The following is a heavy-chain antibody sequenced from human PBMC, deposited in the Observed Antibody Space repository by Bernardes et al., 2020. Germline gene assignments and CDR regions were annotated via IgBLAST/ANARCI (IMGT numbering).Heavy chain of an antibody. J-gene: IGHJ4*02. CDR1: GPSFNTYG. CDR3: ARGQVKWFGELLANFDY. D-gene: IGHD3-10*01. CDR2: ISPRSRTI. V-gene: IGHV3-48*01. Sequence: GGSLRLSCVDSGPSFNTYGLTWVRQAPGKGLEWVSYISPRSRTIYHADSVKGRFTISRDDAKNSLYLQMNSLRVEDTAVYYCARGQVKWFGELLANFDYWGQGTLVTVSS.